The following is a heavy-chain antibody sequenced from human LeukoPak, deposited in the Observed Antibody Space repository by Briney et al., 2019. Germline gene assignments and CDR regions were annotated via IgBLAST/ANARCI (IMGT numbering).Heavy chain of an antibody. J-gene: IGHJ6*03. Sequence: SETLSLTCTVSGDSISPYYWSWVRQPPGKGLEWIGYISYSGSTNYNPSLKSRVTISVDTSKNHFSLQLSSVTAADTAVYYCARGDFWSGKGMDVWGKGTTVTVSS. CDR1: GDSISPYY. CDR2: ISYSGST. CDR3: ARGDFWSGKGMDV. D-gene: IGHD3-3*01. V-gene: IGHV4-59*08.